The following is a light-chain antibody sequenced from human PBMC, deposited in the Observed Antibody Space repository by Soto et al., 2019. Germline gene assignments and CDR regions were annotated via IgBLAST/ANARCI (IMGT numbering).Light chain of an antibody. Sequence: QAVVTQPPSVSGAPGQRVTISWTGSSSKIGAGYDVHWYQQLPGTAPKLLIYGNSNRPSGVPDRFSGSKSGTSASLAITGLQAEDEADYYCQSYDSSLSGSGVFGGGTKLTVL. V-gene: IGLV1-40*01. J-gene: IGLJ2*01. CDR1: SSKIGAGYD. CDR3: QSYDSSLSGSGV. CDR2: GNS.